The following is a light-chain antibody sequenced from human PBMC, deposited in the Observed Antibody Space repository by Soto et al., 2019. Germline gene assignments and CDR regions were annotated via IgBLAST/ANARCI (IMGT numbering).Light chain of an antibody. CDR2: DTS. J-gene: IGLJ1*01. CDR1: TGAVATGHY. CDR3: LLYSGGYV. V-gene: IGLV7-46*01. Sequence: QAVVTQEPSLTVSPGGTVTLTCGSSTGAVATGHYAYWFQQKPGQAPRPLIYDTSNKFSWTPARFSGSLLGGKAALTLSGAPTEDEADYHCLLYSGGYVFGSGTKVTVL.